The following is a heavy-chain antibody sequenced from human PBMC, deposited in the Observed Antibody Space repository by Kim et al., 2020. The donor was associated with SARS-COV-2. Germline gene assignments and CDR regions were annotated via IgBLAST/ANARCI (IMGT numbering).Heavy chain of an antibody. CDR1: GFTFADYA. J-gene: IGHJ6*04. CDR2: ISWNSGSI. D-gene: IGHD2-21*02. V-gene: IGHV3-9*01. CDR3: ARNMWADVVTAVDV. Sequence: GSSLRLSCEVSGFTFADYAMHWVRQAPGKGLEWVSGISWNSGSIGYADSVKGRFTISRDNAKRSLYLQMNSLRGEDTALYFCARNMWADVVTAVDVWGKGTTVIVSS.